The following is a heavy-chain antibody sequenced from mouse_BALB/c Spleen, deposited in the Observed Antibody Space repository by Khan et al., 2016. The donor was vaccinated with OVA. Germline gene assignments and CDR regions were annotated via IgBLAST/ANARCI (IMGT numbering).Heavy chain of an antibody. V-gene: IGHV1-18*01. CDR2: INPRNGVT. CDR3: ARDAGRY. D-gene: IGHD3-3*01. Sequence: VHVKQSGPELVKPGASVKISCKPSGYTFTEYTLHWVKQSHGKSLEWIGVINPRNGVTSYNQKFKGRATVTVDKSSSTAYMEFRSLTSEDSAVYYCARDAGRYWGQGTSVTASS. J-gene: IGHJ4*01. CDR1: GYTFTEYT.